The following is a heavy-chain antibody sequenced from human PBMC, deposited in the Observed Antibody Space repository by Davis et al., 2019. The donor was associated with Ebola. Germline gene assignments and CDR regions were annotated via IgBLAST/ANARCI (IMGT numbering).Heavy chain of an antibody. J-gene: IGHJ4*02. CDR3: TAYDSTFRNF. CDR2: ISWDGRST. V-gene: IGHV3-43D*03. Sequence: GESLKISCAASGFTFGDYAMHWVRQAPGKGLEWVSLISWDGRSTAYADSVRGRFSISRDNSKKFLYLQINGLRAEDTALYYCTAYDSTFRNFWGQGTLVTVSS. D-gene: IGHD3-22*01. CDR1: GFTFGDYA.